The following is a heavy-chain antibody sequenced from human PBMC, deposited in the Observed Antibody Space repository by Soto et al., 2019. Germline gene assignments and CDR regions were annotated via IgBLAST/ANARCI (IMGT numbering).Heavy chain of an antibody. D-gene: IGHD2-15*01. CDR1: GSIFRGYG. Sequence: QVQLVESGGGVVQPGRSLRLSCAASGSIFRGYGMHWVRQAPGKGLEWVAVIRYDGSNINYADSVMGRFTISRDNSKNTLYLEMNSRRAEDTAVYYCARDVIGGTTFRGYVDYWGQGNLVTVSS. J-gene: IGHJ4*02. CDR3: ARDVIGGTTFRGYVDY. V-gene: IGHV3-33*01. CDR2: IRYDGSNI.